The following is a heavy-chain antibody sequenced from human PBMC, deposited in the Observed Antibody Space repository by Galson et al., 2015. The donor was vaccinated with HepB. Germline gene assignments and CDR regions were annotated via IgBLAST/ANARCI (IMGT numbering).Heavy chain of an antibody. CDR3: ASLATWYSSSSQKVY. CDR2: ISSSSSHI. CDR1: GFTFSSYS. J-gene: IGHJ4*02. D-gene: IGHD6-6*01. V-gene: IGHV3-21*01. Sequence: SLRLSCAASGFTFSSYSMNWVRQAPGKGLEWVSSISSSSSHIYYADSVKGRFTISRDNAKNSLYLQMNSLRAEDTAVYYCASLATWYSSSSQKVYWGQGTQVTVSS.